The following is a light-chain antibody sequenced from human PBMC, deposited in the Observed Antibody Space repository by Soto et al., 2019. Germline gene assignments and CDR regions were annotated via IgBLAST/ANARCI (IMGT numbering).Light chain of an antibody. CDR1: QSIAYY. V-gene: IGKV1-39*01. CDR3: QQSSNSPMYT. CDR2: AAS. Sequence: DIQMTQSPSSLSASVGDRVNITCQASQSIAYYLNWFQQKPGKAPKLLIYAASSLQSGVPSRFSGSGSGTDFTLTISSLQPEDFATYYCQQSSNSPMYTFGQGTKLYVK. J-gene: IGKJ2*01.